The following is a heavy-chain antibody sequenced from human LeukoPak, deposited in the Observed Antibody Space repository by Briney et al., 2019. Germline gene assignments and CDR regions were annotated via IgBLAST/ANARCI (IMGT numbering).Heavy chain of an antibody. CDR3: AREWEGRFDY. CDR1: GFTFSSYA. CDR2: ISYDGSNK. D-gene: IGHD1-26*01. Sequence: PGRSLRLSCAASGFTFSSYAMHWVRQAPGKGLEWVAVISYDGSNKYYADSVKGRFTISRDNSKNTLYLQMNSLRAEDTAVYYCAREWEGRFDYWGQGTLVTVSS. V-gene: IGHV3-30-3*01. J-gene: IGHJ4*02.